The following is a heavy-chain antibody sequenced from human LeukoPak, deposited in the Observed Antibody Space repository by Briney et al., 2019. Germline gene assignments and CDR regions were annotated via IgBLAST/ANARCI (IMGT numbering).Heavy chain of an antibody. D-gene: IGHD3-3*01. Sequence: ASVKVSCKASGYTFTSYGISWVRQAPGQGLEWMGWISAYNGNTNYAQKLQGRVTMTTDTSTSTAYMELRSLRSDGTAVYYCAIQYYDFWSGYPRDYYYMDVWGKGTTVTVSS. J-gene: IGHJ6*03. CDR1: GYTFTSYG. CDR2: ISAYNGNT. CDR3: AIQYYDFWSGYPRDYYYMDV. V-gene: IGHV1-18*01.